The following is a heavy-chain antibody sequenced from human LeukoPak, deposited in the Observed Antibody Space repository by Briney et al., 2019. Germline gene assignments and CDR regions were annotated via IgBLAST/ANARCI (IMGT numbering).Heavy chain of an antibody. CDR3: AREYKYQLLSYYYYYMDV. CDR1: GFTFSSYW. J-gene: IGHJ6*03. D-gene: IGHD2-2*01. CDR2: IKQDGSEK. V-gene: IGHV3-7*01. Sequence: GGSLRLSCAASGFTFSSYWMSWVRQAPGKGLEWVANIKQDGSEKYYVDSVKGRFTISRDNAENSLYLQMNSLRAEDTAVYYCAREYKYQLLSYYYYYMDVWGKGTTVTVSS.